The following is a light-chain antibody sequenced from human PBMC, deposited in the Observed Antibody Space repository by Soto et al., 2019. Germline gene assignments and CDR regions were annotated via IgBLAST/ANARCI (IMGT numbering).Light chain of an antibody. J-gene: IGLJ1*01. Sequence: QSVLTQPPSVSGAPGQRVTISCTGSSSNIGAGYDVHWYQQIPGTDPKLLIYGNSNRPSGVSDRFSGSKSGTSASLAITGLQAEDEADYYCQSYDSSLSVSYVFGTGTKVTVL. CDR2: GNS. V-gene: IGLV1-40*01. CDR1: SSNIGAGYD. CDR3: QSYDSSLSVSYV.